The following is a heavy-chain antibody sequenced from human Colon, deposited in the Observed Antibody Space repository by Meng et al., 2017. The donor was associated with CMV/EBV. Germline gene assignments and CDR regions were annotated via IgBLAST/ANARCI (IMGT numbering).Heavy chain of an antibody. V-gene: IGHV1-46*01. CDR3: ARGEKQHLVRGYFDY. CDR1: GYIFTSYY. CDR2: INPSGGTT. Sequence: SGYIFTSYYMNWVRQAPGQGLEWMGIINPSGGTTDYAQKFQGRVTMTRDTSTSTVYMELSSLRSDDTAVYYCARGEKQHLVRGYFDYWGQGALVTVSS. D-gene: IGHD6-13*01. J-gene: IGHJ4*02.